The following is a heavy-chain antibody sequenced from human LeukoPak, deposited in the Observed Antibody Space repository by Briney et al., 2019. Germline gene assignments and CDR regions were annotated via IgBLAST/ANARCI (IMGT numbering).Heavy chain of an antibody. D-gene: IGHD6-19*01. CDR2: ISGSGGST. CDR1: GFTFSSYA. CDR3: AKDRSAVAGTGTLVVFDP. Sequence: GGSLRLSCAASGFTFSSYAMSWVRQAPGKGLEWVSAISGSGGSTYYADSVKGRFTISRDNSKNTLYLQMNSLRAEDTAVYYCAKDRSAVAGTGTLVVFDPWGQGTLVTVSS. J-gene: IGHJ5*02. V-gene: IGHV3-23*01.